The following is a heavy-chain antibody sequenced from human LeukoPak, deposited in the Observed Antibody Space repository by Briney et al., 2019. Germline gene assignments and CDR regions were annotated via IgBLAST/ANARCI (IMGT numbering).Heavy chain of an antibody. D-gene: IGHD1-26*01. CDR2: IKSDGRSGA. CDR3: ARGGSPPEALGDTFDI. CDR1: GFTFSNYW. V-gene: IGHV3-74*01. J-gene: IGHJ3*02. Sequence: PGGSLRLSCAASGFTFSNYWMHWVRQVPGKGLVWVSRIKSDGRSGATYADSVKGRFTISRDNAKNTLYLQMSSLRADDTAVHYCARGGSPPEALGDTFDIWGQGTMVTDS.